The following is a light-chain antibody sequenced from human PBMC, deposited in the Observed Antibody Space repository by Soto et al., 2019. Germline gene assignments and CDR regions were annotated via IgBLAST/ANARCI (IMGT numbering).Light chain of an antibody. CDR2: DVS. V-gene: IGLV2-14*01. Sequence: SALTQPASVSGSPGQSITISCTGTSSDVGGYNYVSWYQQHPGKAPKLMIYDVSNRPSGVSNRFSGSKSGNTASLTISGLQAEDEADDYCSSYTSSNTLYVFGTGTKLTVL. J-gene: IGLJ1*01. CDR3: SSYTSSNTLYV. CDR1: SSDVGGYNY.